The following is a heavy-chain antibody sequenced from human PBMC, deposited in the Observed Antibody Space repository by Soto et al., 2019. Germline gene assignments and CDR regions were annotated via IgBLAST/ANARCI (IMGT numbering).Heavy chain of an antibody. CDR1: GFTFSTYW. D-gene: IGHD6-6*01. J-gene: IGHJ5*02. Sequence: EVQLVESGGGLVQPGGSLRLSCAASGFTFSTYWMHWVRQAPGKGPVWVSRIETDGSRTTYADSVKGRFTISRDNAKNMMYPQLNSLRVEATAVYYCVSDRPPNWFDPWGQGTLVTVSS. V-gene: IGHV3-74*01. CDR2: IETDGSRT. CDR3: VSDRPPNWFDP.